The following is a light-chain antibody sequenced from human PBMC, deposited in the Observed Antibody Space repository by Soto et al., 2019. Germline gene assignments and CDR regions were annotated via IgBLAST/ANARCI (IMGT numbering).Light chain of an antibody. CDR2: DVS. Sequence: DIQMTQYPSFLSASVGDRVTITCRASQRLNNDFNWYQQKPGRAPKLLIHDVSTLQRGVPTRFSGSASGTDFTLTISSLETEDFATYYCQQTYSLPLTFGQGTKVQIK. J-gene: IGKJ1*01. CDR3: QQTYSLPLT. V-gene: IGKV1-39*01. CDR1: QRLNND.